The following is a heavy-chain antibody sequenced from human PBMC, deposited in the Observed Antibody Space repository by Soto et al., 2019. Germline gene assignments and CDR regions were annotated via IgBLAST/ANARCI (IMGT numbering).Heavy chain of an antibody. CDR3: ARGSSQPDYDGMDV. Sequence: GGSLRLSCVASGFTFSGFSMSWVRQAPGKGLEWISYISTRSLIIDYADSVKGRFTISRDNAKDSLFLQMRSLRDEDSAVYYCARGSSQPDYDGMDVWGQGTTVTVSS. J-gene: IGHJ6*02. CDR1: GFTFSGFS. D-gene: IGHD2-2*01. V-gene: IGHV3-48*02. CDR2: ISTRSLII.